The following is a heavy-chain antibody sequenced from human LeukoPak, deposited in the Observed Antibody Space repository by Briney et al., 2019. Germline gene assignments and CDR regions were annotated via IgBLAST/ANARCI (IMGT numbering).Heavy chain of an antibody. Sequence: GGSLRLSCAASGFTFDDYAMHWVRQAPGKGLESVSGISWNSGSIGYADSVKGRFTISRDNAKNSLYLQMNSLRAEDMALYYCAKGMDRLLWFGVDYWGQGTLVTVSS. CDR1: GFTFDDYA. D-gene: IGHD3-10*01. CDR2: ISWNSGSI. CDR3: AKGMDRLLWFGVDY. J-gene: IGHJ4*02. V-gene: IGHV3-9*03.